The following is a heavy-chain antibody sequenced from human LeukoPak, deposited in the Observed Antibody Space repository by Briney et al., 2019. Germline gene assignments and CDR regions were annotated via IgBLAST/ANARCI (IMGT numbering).Heavy chain of an antibody. CDR1: GYIFTGYY. Sequence: ASVKVSCKASGYIFTGYYMHWVRQAPGQGLEWMGWINPKSGGTNYAQKFQGRVTMTKDTSITTAYMELSRLRSDDTAVYYCARVGGYYDRSGYYTDWGQGTLVTVSS. CDR3: ARVGGYYDRSGYYTD. CDR2: INPKSGGT. D-gene: IGHD3-22*01. V-gene: IGHV1-2*02. J-gene: IGHJ4*02.